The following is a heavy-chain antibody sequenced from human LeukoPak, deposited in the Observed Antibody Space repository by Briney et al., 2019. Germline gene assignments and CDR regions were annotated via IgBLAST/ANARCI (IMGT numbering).Heavy chain of an antibody. Sequence: SVKVSCKASGGTFSSYAISWVRQAPGQGLEWMGGIIPIFGTANYAQKFQGRVTITADESTSTAYMELSSLRSEDTDVYYCARDSHSKSSGYSFDYWGQGTLVTVSS. D-gene: IGHD3-22*01. CDR3: ARDSHSKSSGYSFDY. CDR1: GGTFSSYA. J-gene: IGHJ4*02. V-gene: IGHV1-69*01. CDR2: IIPIFGTA.